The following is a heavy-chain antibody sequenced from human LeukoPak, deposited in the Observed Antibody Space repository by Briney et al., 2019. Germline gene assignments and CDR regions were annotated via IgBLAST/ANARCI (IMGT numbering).Heavy chain of an antibody. CDR2: ISYSGSS. V-gene: IGHV4-39*01. CDR3: ARRKRDYDFWSGYYTFDY. Sequence: SETLSLTCTVSGDSISSSSYYWGWIRQPPGKGLEWIGSISYSGSSYYTPSLRSRVTISIDTSKNQFSLRLSSVTAADTAVYYCARRKRDYDFWSGYYTFDYWGQGTLVTVSS. J-gene: IGHJ4*02. D-gene: IGHD3-3*01. CDR1: GDSISSSSYY.